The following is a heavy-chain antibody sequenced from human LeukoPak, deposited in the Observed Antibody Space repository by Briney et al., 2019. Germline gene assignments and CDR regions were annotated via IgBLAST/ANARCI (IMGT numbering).Heavy chain of an antibody. V-gene: IGHV3-7*01. CDR3: ASRKPQASDDGIY. Sequence: GGSLRLSCVASGFTISNHWMNWLRLAPGKGLEWVANIKPDGSEKYYVDSVKGRFTISRDNAKNSLYLQMNSLRVEDGAVYYCASRKPQASDDGIYWGEGALVTVSS. J-gene: IGHJ4*02. CDR2: IKPDGSEK. CDR1: GFTISNHW. D-gene: IGHD4-17*01.